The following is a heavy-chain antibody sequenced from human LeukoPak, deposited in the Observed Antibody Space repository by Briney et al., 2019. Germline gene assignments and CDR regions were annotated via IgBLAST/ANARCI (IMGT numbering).Heavy chain of an antibody. CDR3: ARAVVVPHRPRPYDAFDI. V-gene: IGHV1-2*02. Sequence: GASVKVSCKASGYTFTGYYMHWVRQAPGQGLEWMGWINPNSGGTNYAQKFQGRVTMTRDTSISTAYMELSRLRSDDTAVYYCARAVVVPHRPRPYDAFDIWGQGTMVTVSS. CDR1: GYTFTGYY. CDR2: INPNSGGT. D-gene: IGHD2-2*01. J-gene: IGHJ3*02.